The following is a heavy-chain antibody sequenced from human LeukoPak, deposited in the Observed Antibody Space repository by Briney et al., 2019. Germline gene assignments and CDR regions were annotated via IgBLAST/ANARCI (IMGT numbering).Heavy chain of an antibody. J-gene: IGHJ4*02. CDR1: GFTFNTYG. V-gene: IGHV3-30*03. CDR3: ARGGDYDILTGYSDFDY. CDR2: MSYDGSDK. D-gene: IGHD3-9*01. Sequence: GGSLRLSCAASGFTFNTYGMHWVRQAPGKGLEWVAVMSYDGSDKVYADSVKGRFTISRDNSKNTLYLQMNSLRAEDTAVYYCARGGDYDILTGYSDFDYWGQETLVTVSS.